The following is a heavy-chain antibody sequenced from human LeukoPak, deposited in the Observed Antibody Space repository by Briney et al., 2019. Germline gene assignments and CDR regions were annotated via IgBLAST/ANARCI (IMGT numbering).Heavy chain of an antibody. CDR3: ARSDFNAFDI. V-gene: IGHV4-61*05. J-gene: IGHJ3*02. CDR1: GVSISSGSNY. Sequence: SETLSLACSVSGVSISSGSNYWGWIRQPPGKTLEWIGEINHSGSTNYNPSLKSRVTISVDKSKNQFSLKLSSVTAADTAVYYCARSDFNAFDIWGQGTMVTVSS. CDR2: INHSGST.